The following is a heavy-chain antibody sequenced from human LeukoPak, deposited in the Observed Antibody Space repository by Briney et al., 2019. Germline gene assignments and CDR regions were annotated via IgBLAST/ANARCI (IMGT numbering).Heavy chain of an antibody. J-gene: IGHJ4*02. Sequence: GGSLRLSCAASGFTFSDYYMSWIRQAPGKGLEWVSYINTGGDSIYYTDSVKGRFTISRDNAKNSLYLQMNNVRVEDTAVYYCARTSTDCLDCWGQGTLVTVSS. CDR1: GFTFSDYY. V-gene: IGHV3-11*04. CDR3: ARTSTDCLDC. CDR2: INTGGDSI. D-gene: IGHD2-21*02.